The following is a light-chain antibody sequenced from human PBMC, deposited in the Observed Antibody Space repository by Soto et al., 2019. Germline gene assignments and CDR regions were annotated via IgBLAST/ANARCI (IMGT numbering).Light chain of an antibody. CDR1: SGHSSYA. CDR3: QTWGTGIRV. Sequence: QSVLTQSPSASASLGASVKLTCTLSSGHSSYAIAWHQQQPEKGPRYLMKLNSDGSHSKGDGIPDRFSGSSSRAERYPTISSLQSEDEADYYCQTWGTGIRVFGGGTKLTVL. CDR2: LNSDGSH. J-gene: IGLJ3*02. V-gene: IGLV4-69*01.